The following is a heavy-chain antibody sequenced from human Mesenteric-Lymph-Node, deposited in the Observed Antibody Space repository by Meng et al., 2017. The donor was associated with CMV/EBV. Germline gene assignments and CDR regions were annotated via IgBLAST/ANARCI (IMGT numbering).Heavy chain of an antibody. D-gene: IGHD2-2*03. CDR2: IYFSGST. CDR1: GGSIRTNTYY. CDR3: ARIDGYCSSSSCSHYRWFGP. V-gene: IGHV4-39*07. J-gene: IGHJ5*02. Sequence: GSLRLSCTVSGGSIRTNTYYWGWLRQPPGKGLEWVGTIYFSGSTYYNPSLKSRVTISVDTSKNQFSLKLTSVTAADTAVYYCARIDGYCSSSSCSHYRWFGPWGQGTLVTVSS.